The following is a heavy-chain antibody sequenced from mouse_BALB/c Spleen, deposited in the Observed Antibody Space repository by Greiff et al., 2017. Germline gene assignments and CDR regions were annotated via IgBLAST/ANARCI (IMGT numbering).Heavy chain of an antibody. CDR3: ARSRGYDYFDY. J-gene: IGHJ2*01. CDR2: IDTSDSYT. CDR1: GYTFTDYW. Sequence: QVQLQQPGAELVMPGASVKMSCKASGYTFTDYWMHWVKQRPGQGLEWIGAIDTSDSYTSYNQKFKGKATLTVDESSSTAYMQLSSLTSEDSAVYYCARSRGYDYFDYWGQGTTLTVSS. D-gene: IGHD3-1*01. V-gene: IGHV1-69*01.